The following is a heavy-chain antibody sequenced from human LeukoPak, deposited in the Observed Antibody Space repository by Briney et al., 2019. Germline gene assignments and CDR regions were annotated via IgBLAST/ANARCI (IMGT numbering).Heavy chain of an antibody. V-gene: IGHV4-59*11. D-gene: IGHD2-15*01. Sequence: KSSETLSLTCTVSGGSISSHYWTWIRQSPVKGLNWIGDISNSGSTSYNPSLKSRVTISIDTSKNQFSLKLSSVTAADTAVYYCGRDALVGYFSYYYMDVWGKGTTVTVSS. J-gene: IGHJ6*03. CDR1: GGSISSHY. CDR2: ISNSGST. CDR3: GRDALVGYFSYYYMDV.